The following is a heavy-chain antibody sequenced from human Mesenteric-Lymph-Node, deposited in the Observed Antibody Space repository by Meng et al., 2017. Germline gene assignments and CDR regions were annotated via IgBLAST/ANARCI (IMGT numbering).Heavy chain of an antibody. Sequence: QGHVPGSGPGLLKPSETLSLTCDGYGGSFSGYYWSWIRQPPGKGLEWIGEINHSGSTNYNPSLKSRVTISVDTSKNQFSLKLSSVTAADTAVYYCARGQYRFDPWGQGTLVTVSS. J-gene: IGHJ5*02. CDR3: ARGQYRFDP. V-gene: IGHV4-34*01. CDR2: INHSGST. D-gene: IGHD2-2*01. CDR1: GGSFSGYY.